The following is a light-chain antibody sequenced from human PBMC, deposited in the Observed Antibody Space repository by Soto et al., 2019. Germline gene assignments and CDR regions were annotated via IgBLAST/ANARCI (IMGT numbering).Light chain of an antibody. CDR2: AAS. J-gene: IGKJ4*02. V-gene: IGKV1-17*01. CDR3: QQYNSYPLT. CDR1: QGIGND. Sequence: DIQMTQSPSSLSASVGDRVTITCRASQGIGNDLGWYQQKPGKAPKLLIYAASSLQSGVPSRFSGSESGTEFTLTISSLQPEDFATYYCQQYNSYPLTFGRGTKVEVK.